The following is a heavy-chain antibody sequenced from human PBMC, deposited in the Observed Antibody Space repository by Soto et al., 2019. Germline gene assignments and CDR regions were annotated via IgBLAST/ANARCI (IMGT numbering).Heavy chain of an antibody. V-gene: IGHV4-34*01. Sequence: QVQLQQWGAGLLKPSETLSLTCAVYGGSLSPFYWSWIRQPPGKGLEWIGEINHSGSTNYNPSLKSRVTISVDTSKNQFSLKLSSVTAADTAMYYCARGRDYWGQGTLVTVSS. CDR3: ARGRDY. CDR1: GGSLSPFY. CDR2: INHSGST. J-gene: IGHJ4*02.